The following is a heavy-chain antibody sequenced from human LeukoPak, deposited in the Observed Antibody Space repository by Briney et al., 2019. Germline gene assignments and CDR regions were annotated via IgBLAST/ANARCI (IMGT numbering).Heavy chain of an antibody. D-gene: IGHD6-25*01. J-gene: IGHJ6*03. Sequence: SETLSLTCTVSGGSISSGDYYWSWIRQPPGKGLEWIGYIYYSGSTYYNPSLKSRVTISVDTSKNQFSLKLSSVTAADTAVYYCARNLPQRQYYYYYYMDVWGKGTTVTVSS. CDR2: IYYSGST. CDR3: ARNLPQRQYYYYYYMDV. V-gene: IGHV4-30-4*08. CDR1: GGSISSGDYY.